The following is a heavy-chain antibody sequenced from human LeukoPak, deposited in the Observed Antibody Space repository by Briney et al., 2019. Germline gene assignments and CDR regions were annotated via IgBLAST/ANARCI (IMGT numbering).Heavy chain of an antibody. CDR2: IYYSGST. J-gene: IGHJ6*02. Sequence: SETLSLTCTVSGGSISSYYWSWIRQPPGKGLEWIGYIYYSGSTNYNPSLKSRVTISVDTSKNQFSLKLSSVTAADTAVYYCARGRSPPHYYGMDVWGQGTTVTVSS. V-gene: IGHV4-59*01. CDR3: ARGRSPPHYYGMDV. CDR1: GGSISSYY.